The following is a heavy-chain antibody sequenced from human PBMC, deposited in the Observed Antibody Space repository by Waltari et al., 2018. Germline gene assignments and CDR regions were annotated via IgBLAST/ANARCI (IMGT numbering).Heavy chain of an antibody. CDR2: IYHSGST. CDR3: ASDDDYCSGTTCHRQDY. J-gene: IGHJ4*02. V-gene: IGHV4-4*07. Sequence: VQLQESGPGPVKPSETLSLTCTVSGGSITSYYWHCIRQPAGKVLEWIGRIYHSGSTISDPSCMSRVTLSVDTSKHQISLKLSSVTAADTAVYFCASDDDYCSGTTCHRQDYWGQGTRVTVSS. D-gene: IGHD2-15*01. CDR1: GGSITSYY.